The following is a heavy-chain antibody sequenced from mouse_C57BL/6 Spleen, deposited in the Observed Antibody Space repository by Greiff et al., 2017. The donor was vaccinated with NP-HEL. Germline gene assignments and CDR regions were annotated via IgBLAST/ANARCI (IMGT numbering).Heavy chain of an antibody. V-gene: IGHV1-55*01. Sequence: QVQLQQPGAELVKPGASVKMSCKASGYTFTSYWITWVKQRPGQGLEWIGDIYPGSGSTNYNEQFKSKATLTVDTSSSTAYMQLSSLTSADSAVYDCAREAYGNSYFDYWGQGTTLTVSS. CDR3: AREAYGNSYFDY. J-gene: IGHJ2*01. D-gene: IGHD2-1*01. CDR2: IYPGSGST. CDR1: GYTFTSYW.